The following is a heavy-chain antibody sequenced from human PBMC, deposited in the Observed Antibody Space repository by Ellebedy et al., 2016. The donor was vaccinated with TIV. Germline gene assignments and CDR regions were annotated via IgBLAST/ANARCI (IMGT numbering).Heavy chain of an antibody. V-gene: IGHV1-69*13. CDR3: ARDSILRYSDWRGANFYYGMDV. J-gene: IGHJ6*02. CDR1: GGSFRSYT. CDR2: IIPIFETT. Sequence: SVKVSCKASGGSFRSYTTSWVRQAPGQGLGWMGGIIPIFETTNYAQKFQGRVTITADESTRTAYLELSSLRSEDTAMYFCARDSILRYSDWRGANFYYGMDVWGQGTTVTVSS. D-gene: IGHD3-9*01.